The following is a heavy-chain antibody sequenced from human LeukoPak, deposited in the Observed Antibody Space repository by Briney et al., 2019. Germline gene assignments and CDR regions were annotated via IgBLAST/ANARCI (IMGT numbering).Heavy chain of an antibody. CDR2: IYYSGST. D-gene: IGHD6-19*01. J-gene: IGHJ4*02. Sequence: SQTLSLTCTVSGGSISSGGYSWSWIRQHPGKGLEWIGYIYYSGSTYYNPSLRSRVTISLDTSKNQFSLRLNSVTAADTAVYYCARQPSGLVDYWGQGTLVTVSS. CDR3: ARQPSGLVDY. V-gene: IGHV4-31*03. CDR1: GGSISSGGYS.